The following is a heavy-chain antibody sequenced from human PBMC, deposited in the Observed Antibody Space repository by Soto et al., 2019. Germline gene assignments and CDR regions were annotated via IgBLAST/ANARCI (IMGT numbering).Heavy chain of an antibody. D-gene: IGHD2-2*01. CDR1: GFTFSSYA. CDR3: ARRSTSCCQNFDC. V-gene: IGHV3-23*01. Sequence: EVQLLESGGGLVQPGGSLRLSCAASGFTFSSYAMNWVRQAPGKGLEWVSAVSGDGGDTYYADSVKGRFTISRDNSKHTLFLQMNGLRVEDTAVYYCARRSTSCCQNFDCWGQGTLVTVSS. J-gene: IGHJ4*02. CDR2: VSGDGGDT.